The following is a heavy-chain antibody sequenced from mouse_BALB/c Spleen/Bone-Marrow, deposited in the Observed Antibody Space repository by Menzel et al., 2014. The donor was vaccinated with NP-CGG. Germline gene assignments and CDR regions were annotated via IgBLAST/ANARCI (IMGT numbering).Heavy chain of an antibody. CDR2: IDPYDSIT. V-gene: IGHV1-52*01. CDR3: SRGLLGLDY. Sequence: QVQLKESGAELVRPGASVKLSCKASGYTFTSFWMNWVKQRPDQGLEWIGRIDPYDSITHYSRIFKDKAILTVDKSSSTAYMQLSSLTSEDSAVYYCSRGLLGLDYWGQGTTLTVSS. J-gene: IGHJ2*01. D-gene: IGHD1-2*01. CDR1: GYTFTSFW.